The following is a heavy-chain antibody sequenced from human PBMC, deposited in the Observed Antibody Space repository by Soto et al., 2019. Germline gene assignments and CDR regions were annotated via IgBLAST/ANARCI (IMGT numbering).Heavy chain of an antibody. Sequence: QVQLVESGGGVVQPGTSLRLSCKASGFIFRDYLIHWVRQAPGTGLEWLAVLSFDGTAEYYADSTRGRFTISRDIPKSTTYLVINNVRREDTAMYYCARVATRLQSMEVLEYWGQGTLVTVPS. J-gene: IGHJ4*02. CDR2: LSFDGTAE. CDR3: ARVATRLQSMEVLEY. CDR1: GFIFRDYL. D-gene: IGHD2-21*02. V-gene: IGHV3-30*03.